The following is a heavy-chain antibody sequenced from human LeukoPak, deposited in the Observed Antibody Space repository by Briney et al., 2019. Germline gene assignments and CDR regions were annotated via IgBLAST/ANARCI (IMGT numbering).Heavy chain of an antibody. CDR1: GGTFSSYA. CDR3: ARDVGLRLGELSLYYFDY. D-gene: IGHD3-16*02. Sequence: SVKVSCKASGGTFSSYAISWVRQAPGQGLEWMGGIIPIFSTANYAQKFQGRVTITADESTSTAYMELSSLRSGDTAVYYCARDVGLRLGELSLYYFDYWGQGTLVTASS. CDR2: IIPIFSTA. V-gene: IGHV1-69*13. J-gene: IGHJ4*02.